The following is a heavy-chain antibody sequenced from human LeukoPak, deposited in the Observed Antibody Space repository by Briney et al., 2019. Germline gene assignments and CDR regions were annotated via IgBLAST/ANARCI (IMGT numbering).Heavy chain of an antibody. CDR3: ARGGFIYDSSGPHFDY. CDR2: IYSGGGT. J-gene: IGHJ4*02. Sequence: GGSLRLSCAASGFTVSSNYMSWVRQAPGKGLEWVSVIYSGGGTYYADSVKGRFTISRDNSKNTLYLQMNSLRAEDTAVYYCARGGFIYDSSGPHFDYWGQGTLVTVSS. D-gene: IGHD3-22*01. CDR1: GFTVSSNY. V-gene: IGHV3-53*01.